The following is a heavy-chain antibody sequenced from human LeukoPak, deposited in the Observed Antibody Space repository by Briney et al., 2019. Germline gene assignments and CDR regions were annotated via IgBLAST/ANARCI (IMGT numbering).Heavy chain of an antibody. CDR2: IIPSCGTA. V-gene: IGHV1-69*01. Sequence: GASVKLSCTASGGTFSSYAISWVRQAPGQGLEWMGGIIPSCGTANYAQKFQGRVTITEDESTSTAYMELSSLRSEDTAVYYCARGDIVVVPAAPYQYYYYGMDVWGKGTTVTVSS. CDR1: GGTFSSYA. CDR3: ARGDIVVVPAAPYQYYYYGMDV. J-gene: IGHJ6*04. D-gene: IGHD2-2*01.